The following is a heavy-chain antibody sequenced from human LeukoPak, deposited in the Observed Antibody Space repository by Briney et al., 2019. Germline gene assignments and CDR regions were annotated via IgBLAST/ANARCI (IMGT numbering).Heavy chain of an antibody. CDR2: INHSGST. V-gene: IGHV4-34*01. CDR1: GGSFSGYY. Sequence: SETLSLTCAVYGGSFSGYYWSWIRQPPGKGLEWIGEINHSGSTNYNPSLKSRVTISVDTSKNQFSLKLSSVTAADTAVYYCARGSHYYDSSGHGYWGQGTLVTVSS. CDR3: ARGSHYYDSSGHGY. J-gene: IGHJ4*02. D-gene: IGHD3-22*01.